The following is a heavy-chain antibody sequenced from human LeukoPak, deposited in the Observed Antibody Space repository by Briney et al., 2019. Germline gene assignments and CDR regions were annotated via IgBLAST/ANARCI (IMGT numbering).Heavy chain of an antibody. Sequence: SETLSLTCTVSGGSISSSSYYWGWARQPPGKGLEWIGSIYYSGSTYYNPSLKSRVTISVDTSKNQFSLKLSSVTAADTAVYYCARGFRYYYYMDVWGKGTTVTISS. J-gene: IGHJ6*03. V-gene: IGHV4-39*07. CDR1: GGSISSSSYY. CDR2: IYYSGST. D-gene: IGHD3-3*01. CDR3: ARGFRYYYYMDV.